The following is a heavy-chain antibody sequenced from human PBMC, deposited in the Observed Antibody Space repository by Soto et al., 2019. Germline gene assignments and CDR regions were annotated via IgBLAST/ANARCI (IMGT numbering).Heavy chain of an antibody. J-gene: IGHJ6*02. D-gene: IGHD6-19*01. V-gene: IGHV1-24*01. CDR3: ATTVAGYYYYGMDV. CDR1: GYTLTELS. Sequence: ASVKVSCKVSGYTLTELSMHWVRQAPGKGLEWMGGFDPEDGETIYAQKFQGRVTMTEDTSTDTAYMELSSLRSEDTAVYYCATTVAGYYYYGMDVWGQGTTVTVS. CDR2: FDPEDGET.